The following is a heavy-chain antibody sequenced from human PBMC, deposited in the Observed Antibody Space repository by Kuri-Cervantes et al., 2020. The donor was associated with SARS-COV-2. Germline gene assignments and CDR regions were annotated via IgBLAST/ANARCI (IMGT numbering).Heavy chain of an antibody. CDR1: GFTFSSYA. Sequence: GESLKISCAASGFTFSSYAMHWVRQAPGKGLEWVANIKQDGSEKYYVDSVKGRFTISRDNSKNTLYLQMNSLRAEDTAVYYCAKSGYGGKIAAAGSGYFEYWGQGTLVTVSS. CDR2: IKQDGSEK. J-gene: IGHJ4*02. D-gene: IGHD6-13*01. CDR3: AKSGYGGKIAAAGSGYFEY. V-gene: IGHV3-7*03.